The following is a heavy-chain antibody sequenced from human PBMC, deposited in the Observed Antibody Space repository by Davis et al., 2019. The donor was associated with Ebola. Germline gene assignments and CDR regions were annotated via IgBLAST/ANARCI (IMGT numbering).Heavy chain of an antibody. CDR3: ARSFTVTTDYYYYGMDV. J-gene: IGHJ6*04. CDR1: GGSISRSNYY. CDR2: IYYSGST. Sequence: MPSETLSLTYTVSGGSISRSNYYWGWIRQPPGKGLEWIGSIYYSGSTYYNPSLKSRVTISVDTSKNQFPLKLRSVTAADTAVYYCARSFTVTTDYYYYGMDVWGKGTTVTVSS. D-gene: IGHD4-17*01. V-gene: IGHV4-39*01.